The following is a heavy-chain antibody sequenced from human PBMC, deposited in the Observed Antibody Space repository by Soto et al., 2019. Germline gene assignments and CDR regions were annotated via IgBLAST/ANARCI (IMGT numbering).Heavy chain of an antibody. V-gene: IGHV3-23*01. CDR1: GFTFSTYT. D-gene: IGHD2-2*01. CDR3: AKARCSTTNSYVPDY. Sequence: GGSLRLSCAASGFTFSTYTMSWVRRAPGKGLEWVSAISGSGASPSYADSVQGRFTITRDNPKRTLYLQMNNLRAEDTAVYYCAKARCSTTNSYVPDYWGQGTLVTVSS. J-gene: IGHJ4*02. CDR2: ISGSGASP.